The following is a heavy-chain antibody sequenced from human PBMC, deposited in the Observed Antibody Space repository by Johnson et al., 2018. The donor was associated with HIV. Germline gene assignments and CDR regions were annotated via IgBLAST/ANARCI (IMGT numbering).Heavy chain of an antibody. CDR1: GFTVSSNY. V-gene: IGHV3-66*01. J-gene: IGHJ3*02. Sequence: VQLVESGGGVVQPGGSLRLSCAASGFTVSSNYMNWVRQAPGKGLEWVSVIYSGGSTYHADSVKGRFIISRDNSKSTLYLQMNSLRAEDTAVYYCARAYTYGAFDIWGQGTTVTISS. CDR2: IYSGGST. CDR3: ARAYTYGAFDI. D-gene: IGHD5-18*01.